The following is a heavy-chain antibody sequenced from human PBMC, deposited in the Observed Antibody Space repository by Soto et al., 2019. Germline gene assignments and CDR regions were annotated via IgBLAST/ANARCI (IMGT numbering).Heavy chain of an antibody. J-gene: IGHJ5*02. Sequence: QVQLVQSGAEVKKPGSSVKVSCKASGGTLNSFNSYTITWVRQAPGQGREWMGGIIPILGTTNYAQKFQGGVTITADKSTSTASMELSSLRSDDPAVYSCAIGEGDRSSGVATWFDPWCPGTLVTVSS. CDR1: GGTLNSFNSYT. CDR3: AIGEGDRSSGVATWFDP. V-gene: IGHV1-69*06. D-gene: IGHD2-15*01. CDR2: IIPILGTT.